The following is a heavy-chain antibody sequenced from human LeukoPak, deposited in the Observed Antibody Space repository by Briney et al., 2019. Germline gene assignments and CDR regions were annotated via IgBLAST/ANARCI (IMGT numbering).Heavy chain of an antibody. CDR3: ARGYSYVPDAFDI. CDR2: LSGSGTRT. V-gene: IGHV3-23*01. CDR1: GFTFNDYA. J-gene: IGHJ3*02. D-gene: IGHD5-18*01. Sequence: PGGSLRLSCAASGFTFNDYAMSWVRQAPGEGLEWVSSLSGSGTRTHYADSVKGRFTISRDNSKNTLYLQMNSLRAEDTAVYYCARGYSYVPDAFDIWGQGTMVTVSS.